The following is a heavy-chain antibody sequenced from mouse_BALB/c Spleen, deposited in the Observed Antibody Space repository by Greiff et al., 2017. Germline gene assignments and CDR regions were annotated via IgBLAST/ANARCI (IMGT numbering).Heavy chain of an antibody. CDR2: IYPGNSDT. CDR3: LTSDYYAMDY. J-gene: IGHJ4*01. CDR1: GYSFTSYW. Sequence: VQLQQSGTVLARPRASVKMSCKASGYSFTSYWMHWVKQRPGQGLEWIGAIYPGNSDTSYNQKFKGKAKLTAVTSASTAYMELSSLTNEDSAVYYCLTSDYYAMDYWGQGTSVTVSS. V-gene: IGHV1-5*01. D-gene: IGHD1-1*01.